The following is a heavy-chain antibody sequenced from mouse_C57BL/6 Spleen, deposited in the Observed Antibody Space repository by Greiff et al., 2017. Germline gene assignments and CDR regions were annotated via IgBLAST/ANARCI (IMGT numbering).Heavy chain of an antibody. V-gene: IGHV1-64*01. Sequence: VQLQQPGAELVKPGASVKLSCKASGYTFTSYWMHWVKQRPGQGLEWIGMIHPNSGSTNYNEKFKSKATLTVDKSSRTAYMQLSSLTSEDSAVYYCARFTTVVTDFDYWGQGTTLTVSS. D-gene: IGHD1-1*01. CDR2: IHPNSGST. J-gene: IGHJ2*01. CDR1: GYTFTSYW. CDR3: ARFTTVVTDFDY.